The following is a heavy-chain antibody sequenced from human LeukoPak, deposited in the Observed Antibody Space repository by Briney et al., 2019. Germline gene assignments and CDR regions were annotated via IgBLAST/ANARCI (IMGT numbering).Heavy chain of an antibody. CDR3: ARGPMVRGIFDY. J-gene: IGHJ4*02. D-gene: IGHD3-10*01. V-gene: IGHV3-48*03. Sequence: GGSLRLSCAASGFTFSSYEMNWVRQAPGKGLEWVSYISSSCSTIYYADSVKGRFTISRDNAKNSLYLQMNSLRAEDTAVYYCARGPMVRGIFDYWGQGTLVTVSS. CDR2: ISSSCSTI. CDR1: GFTFSSYE.